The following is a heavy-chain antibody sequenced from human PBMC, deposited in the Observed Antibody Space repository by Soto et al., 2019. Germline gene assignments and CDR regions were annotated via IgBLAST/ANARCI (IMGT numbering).Heavy chain of an antibody. CDR1: GFSLTTSGVG. CDR3: AHRGYMYGNWDHGYFDY. J-gene: IGHJ4*02. D-gene: IGHD5-18*01. V-gene: IGHV2-5*02. Sequence: SGPTLVNPTQTLALTCTFSGFSLTTSGVGVGWIRKTPGKALEWLAVIYWDDDKRYSPSLKSRLTITKDTSKNQVVLTMAYMDPVDTATYFCAHRGYMYGNWDHGYFDYWGQGTLVTVS. CDR2: IYWDDDK.